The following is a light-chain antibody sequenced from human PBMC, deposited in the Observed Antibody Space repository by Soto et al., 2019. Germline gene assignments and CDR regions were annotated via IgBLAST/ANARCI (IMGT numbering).Light chain of an antibody. CDR3: AAWDDSLSGRGV. J-gene: IGLJ2*01. V-gene: IGLV1-47*01. CDR2: RNN. Sequence: QAVVTQPPSASGTPGQRVTISCSGSSSNIGSNYVYWYQQLPGTAPKLLIYRNNQRPSGVPDRFSGSKSGTSASLAISGLRSEDEADYYCAAWDDSLSGRGVFGGGTNLTVL. CDR1: SSNIGSNY.